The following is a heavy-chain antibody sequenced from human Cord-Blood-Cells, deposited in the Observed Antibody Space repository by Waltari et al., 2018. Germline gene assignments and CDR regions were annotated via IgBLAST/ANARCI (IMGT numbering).Heavy chain of an antibody. J-gene: IGHJ3*02. CDR3: ARVMGLDAFDI. Sequence: EVQLVESGGGLVQPGGSLRLSCAASGFTFSSYWMSWVRQAPGKGVGWVANIKQDGSEKYYVDSVKGRFTISRDNAKNSLYLQMNSLRAEDTAVYYCARVMGLDAFDIWGQGTMVTVSS. CDR2: IKQDGSEK. V-gene: IGHV3-7*01. CDR1: GFTFSSYW.